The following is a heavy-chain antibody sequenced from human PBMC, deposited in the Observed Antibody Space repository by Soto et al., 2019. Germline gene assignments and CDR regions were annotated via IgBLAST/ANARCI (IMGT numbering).Heavy chain of an antibody. D-gene: IGHD1-26*01. Sequence: GGSLRLSCAASGFSFGSYAMSWVRQAPGKGLEGVSFISGSGTSTYHADSVKGRFSTSRDNSKNALYLQMNSLRAEDTAVYYCVKTPSGGAPNWGQGTLVTVSS. J-gene: IGHJ4*02. CDR1: GFSFGSYA. V-gene: IGHV3-23*01. CDR2: ISGSGTST. CDR3: VKTPSGGAPN.